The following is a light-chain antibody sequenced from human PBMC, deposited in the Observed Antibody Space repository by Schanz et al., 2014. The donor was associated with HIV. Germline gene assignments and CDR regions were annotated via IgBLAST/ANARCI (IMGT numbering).Light chain of an antibody. Sequence: QSALTQPASVSGSPGQSITLSCTGTSNDIGAYNYVSWYQQHPNKAPKLLIFDVTNRPSDISHRFSGSKSGITASLTISGLQSDDEANYYCSSYATTDTVLFGGGTKLTVL. CDR1: SNDIGAYNY. CDR3: SSYATTDTVL. CDR2: DVT. V-gene: IGLV2-14*03. J-gene: IGLJ2*01.